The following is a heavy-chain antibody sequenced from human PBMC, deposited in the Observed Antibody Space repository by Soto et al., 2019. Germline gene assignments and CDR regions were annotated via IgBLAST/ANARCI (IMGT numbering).Heavy chain of an antibody. CDR2: IKSKTDGGTT. V-gene: IGHV3-15*01. CDR3: TTDPGPDYIWGSYRYHFDY. CDR1: GFTFSNAW. J-gene: IGHJ4*02. D-gene: IGHD3-16*02. Sequence: GGSLRLSCAASGFTFSNAWMSWVRQAPGKGLEWVGRIKSKTDGGTTDYAAPVKGRFTISRDDSKNTLYLQMNSLKTEDTAVYYCTTDPGPDYIWGSYRYHFDYWGQGTLVTVSS.